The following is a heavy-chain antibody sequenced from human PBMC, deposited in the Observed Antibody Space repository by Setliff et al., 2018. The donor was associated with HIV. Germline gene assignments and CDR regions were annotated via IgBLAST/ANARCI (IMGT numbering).Heavy chain of an antibody. D-gene: IGHD3-10*01. Sequence: SETLSLTCAVSGGSISSDNWWTWVRQPPGKGLEWIGEIYHSEYTNYNASLKSRVSMSVDKSKNQFSLKLTSVTAADTAIYFCARGIRMLLDSNRGVYTHDAFDLWGQGTTVTVSS. CDR3: ARGIRMLLDSNRGVYTHDAFDL. J-gene: IGHJ3*01. V-gene: IGHV4-4*02. CDR1: GGSISSDNW. CDR2: IYHSEYT.